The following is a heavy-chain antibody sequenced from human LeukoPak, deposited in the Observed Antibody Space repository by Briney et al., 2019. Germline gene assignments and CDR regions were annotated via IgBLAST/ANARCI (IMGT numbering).Heavy chain of an antibody. J-gene: IGHJ4*02. D-gene: IGHD3-16*02. CDR3: ARDLSMTPFDY. Sequence: ASVKVSCKASGYTFTSYGISWVRQAPGQGLEWMGWISAYNGSTNYLQKLQGRVTMTTDTSTSTAYMELRSLRSDDTAVYYCARDLSMTPFDYWGQGTLVTVSS. CDR2: ISAYNGST. CDR1: GYTFTSYG. V-gene: IGHV1-18*01.